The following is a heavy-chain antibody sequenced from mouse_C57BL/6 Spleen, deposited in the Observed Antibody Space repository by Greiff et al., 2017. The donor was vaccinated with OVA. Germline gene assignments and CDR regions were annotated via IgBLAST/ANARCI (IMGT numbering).Heavy chain of an antibody. Sequence: QVQLKESGAELARPGASVKLSCKASGYTFTRYGISWVKQRTGQGLEWIGEIYPRSGNTYYNEKFKGKATLTADKSSSTAYMELRSLTSEDSAVYFCASPHYYGSSYGFAYWGQGTLVTVSA. CDR1: GYTFTRYG. D-gene: IGHD1-1*01. CDR3: ASPHYYGSSYGFAY. V-gene: IGHV1-81*01. CDR2: IYPRSGNT. J-gene: IGHJ3*01.